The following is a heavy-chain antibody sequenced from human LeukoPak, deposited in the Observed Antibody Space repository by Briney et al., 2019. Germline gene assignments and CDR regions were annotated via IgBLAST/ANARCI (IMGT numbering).Heavy chain of an antibody. CDR1: GGSISSYY. D-gene: IGHD3-10*01. CDR2: IYYSGST. Sequence: PSETLSLTCIVSGGSISSYYWSWIRQPPGKGLEWIGYIYYSGSTNYNPSLKSRVTISVDTSKNQFSLKLSSVTAADTAVYYCARQRGSMVRGVNWFDPWGQGTLVTVSS. CDR3: ARQRGSMVRGVNWFDP. J-gene: IGHJ5*02. V-gene: IGHV4-59*01.